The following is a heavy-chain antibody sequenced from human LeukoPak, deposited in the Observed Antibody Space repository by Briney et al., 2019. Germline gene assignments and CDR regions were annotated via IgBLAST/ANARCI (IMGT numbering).Heavy chain of an antibody. D-gene: IGHD6-19*01. Sequence: PSGTLSLTCAVSGGSISSSNWWSWVRQPPGKGLEWVGRIKNKAVGGTTDYAAPVKGSFTISRDDSKNTLYLQMNSLKTEDTAVYYCATVAFIAVGGFDYWGQGTLVTVSS. V-gene: IGHV3-15*01. CDR2: IKNKAVGGTT. J-gene: IGHJ4*02. CDR3: ATVAFIAVGGFDY. CDR1: GGSISSSNW.